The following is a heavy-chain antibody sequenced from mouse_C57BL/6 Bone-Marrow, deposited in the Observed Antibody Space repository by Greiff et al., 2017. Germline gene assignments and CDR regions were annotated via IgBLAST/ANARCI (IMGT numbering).Heavy chain of an antibody. Sequence: VQLQQPGAELVKPGASVKLSCKASGYTFTSYWMQWVKQRPGQGLEWIGEIDPSDSYTNSNQKFKGKATLTVDTSSSTAYMQLSSLTSEDSAVYYCARDTTVVPLYWYFDVWGTGTTVTVSS. V-gene: IGHV1-50*01. D-gene: IGHD1-1*01. J-gene: IGHJ1*03. CDR1: GYTFTSYW. CDR2: IDPSDSYT. CDR3: ARDTTVVPLYWYFDV.